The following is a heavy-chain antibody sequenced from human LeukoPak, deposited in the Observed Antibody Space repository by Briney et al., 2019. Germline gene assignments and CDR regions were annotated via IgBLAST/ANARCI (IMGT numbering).Heavy chain of an antibody. D-gene: IGHD3/OR15-3a*01. Sequence: SETLSLTCTISGGSVSDYYWSWIRQPPGKGLEWIGSIYHSGSTYYNPSLKSRVTISVDTSKNQFSLKLTSVTAADTAVYYCARQTGSGLFILPGGQGTLVTVSS. V-gene: IGHV4-38-2*02. CDR2: IYHSGST. CDR3: ARQTGSGLFILP. CDR1: GGSVSDYY. J-gene: IGHJ4*02.